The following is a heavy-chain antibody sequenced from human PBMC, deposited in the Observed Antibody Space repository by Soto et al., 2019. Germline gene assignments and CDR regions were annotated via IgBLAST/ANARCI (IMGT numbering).Heavy chain of an antibody. CDR1: GGSISSYY. V-gene: IGHV4-59*01. J-gene: IGHJ1*01. Sequence: SETLSLTCTVSGGSISSYYWSWIRQPPGKGLEWIGYIYYSGSTNYNPSLESRVTISVDTSKNQFSLKLSSVTAADTAVYYCARGLYGDPREYFQYWGQGTLVTVSS. CDR2: IYYSGST. CDR3: ARGLYGDPREYFQY. D-gene: IGHD4-17*01.